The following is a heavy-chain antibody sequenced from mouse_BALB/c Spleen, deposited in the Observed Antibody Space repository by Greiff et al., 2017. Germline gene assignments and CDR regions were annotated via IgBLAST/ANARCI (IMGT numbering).Heavy chain of an antibody. Sequence: EVHLVESGGDLVKPGGSLKLSCAASGFTFSSYGMSWVRQTPDKRLEWVATISSGGSYTYYPASVKGRFTISRDNAKNTLYLQRSSLKSEDTAMYYCARYYYGSSYYFDDWGQGTTLTVSS. J-gene: IGHJ2*01. CDR2: ISSGGSYT. V-gene: IGHV5-6*01. CDR3: ARYYYGSSYYFDD. CDR1: GFTFSSYG. D-gene: IGHD1-1*01.